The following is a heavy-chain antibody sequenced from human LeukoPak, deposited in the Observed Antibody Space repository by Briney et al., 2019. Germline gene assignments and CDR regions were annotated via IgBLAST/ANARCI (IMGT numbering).Heavy chain of an antibody. V-gene: IGHV3-33*08. CDR3: ARESYGSGDYFDY. D-gene: IGHD3-10*01. J-gene: IGHJ4*02. CDR2: IWYDGSNK. Sequence: PGGSLRLSCAASGFTFSSYAMHWVRQAPGKGLEWVAVIWYDGSNKYYADSVKGRFTISRDNSKNTLYLQMNSLRAEDTAVYYCARESYGSGDYFDYWGQGTLVTVSS. CDR1: GFTFSSYA.